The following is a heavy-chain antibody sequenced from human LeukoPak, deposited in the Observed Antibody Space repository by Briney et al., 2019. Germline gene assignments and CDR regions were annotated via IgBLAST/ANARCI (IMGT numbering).Heavy chain of an antibody. CDR2: ISAYNGNT. D-gene: IGHD1-26*01. CDR1: GCTFTSYG. V-gene: IGHV1-18*01. CDR3: ARDLAGIVGVTAWFDP. J-gene: IGHJ5*02. Sequence: GASVKVSCKASGCTFTSYGISWVRQAPGQGLEWMGWISAYNGNTNYAQKFQGRVTMTTDTSTNTVYMELRSLRFDDTAVYYCARDLAGIVGVTAWFDPWGQGTLVTVSS.